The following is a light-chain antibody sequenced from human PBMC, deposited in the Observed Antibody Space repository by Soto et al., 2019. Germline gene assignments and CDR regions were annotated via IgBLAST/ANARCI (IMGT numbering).Light chain of an antibody. Sequence: QSALTQPPSASGSPGQSVTISCTGTSSDVGGYNFVSWYQQHPGKAPKLIIYDVSEWPSGVPDRFSGSKSGNTASLTISGLQAEDEADYYCCSYAGSYTWVFGGGTKLTVL. J-gene: IGLJ3*02. V-gene: IGLV2-11*01. CDR1: SSDVGGYNF. CDR3: CSYAGSYTWV. CDR2: DVS.